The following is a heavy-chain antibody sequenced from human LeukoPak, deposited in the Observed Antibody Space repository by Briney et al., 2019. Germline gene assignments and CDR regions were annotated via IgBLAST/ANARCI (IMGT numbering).Heavy chain of an antibody. J-gene: IGHJ4*02. Sequence: GGSLRLSCAASGFPFSSYSMNWVRQAPGKGLEWVSYISSSSSTIYYADSVKGRFTISRDNAKNSLYLQMNSLRAEDTAVYYCAREDRYSYGLRDFAYFDYWGQGTLVTVSS. CDR3: AREDRYSYGLRDFAYFDY. CDR1: GFPFSSYS. V-gene: IGHV3-48*04. CDR2: ISSSSSTI. D-gene: IGHD5-18*01.